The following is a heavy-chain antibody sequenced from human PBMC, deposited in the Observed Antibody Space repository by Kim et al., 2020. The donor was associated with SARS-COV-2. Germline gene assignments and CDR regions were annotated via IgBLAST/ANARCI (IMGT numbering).Heavy chain of an antibody. CDR3: AKGATYYYDSSGYKYFDY. D-gene: IGHD3-22*01. V-gene: IGHV3-23*01. J-gene: IGHJ4*02. Sequence: KGRFTISSDNSKNTLYLQMNSLRAEDTAVYYCAKGATYYYDSSGYKYFDYWGQGTLVTVSS.